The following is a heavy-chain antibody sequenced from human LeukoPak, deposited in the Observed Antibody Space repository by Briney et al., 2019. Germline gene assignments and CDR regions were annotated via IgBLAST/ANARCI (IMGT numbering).Heavy chain of an antibody. Sequence: SETLSLTCTVSGGSISSYYWSWIRQPPGKGLEWIGYIYYSGSTNYNPSLKSRGTISVDTSKNQFSLKLSSVTASDTAVYYCARSGGSSGWSASGWYFDLWGRGTLVTVSS. CDR3: ARSGGSSGWSASGWYFDL. J-gene: IGHJ2*01. CDR2: IYYSGST. V-gene: IGHV4-59*01. CDR1: GGSISSYY. D-gene: IGHD6-19*01.